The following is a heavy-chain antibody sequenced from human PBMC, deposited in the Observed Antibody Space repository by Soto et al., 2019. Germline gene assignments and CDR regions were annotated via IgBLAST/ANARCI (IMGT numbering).Heavy chain of an antibody. D-gene: IGHD4-17*01. CDR1: GYTFTGYY. CDR3: ARGRIDYGVSYYYYGMDV. CDR2: INPNSGGT. J-gene: IGHJ6*01. Sequence: ASVKVSCKASGYTFTGYYMHWVRQAPGQGLEWMGWINPNSGGTNYAQKFRGRVTMTRDTSISTAYMELSRLRSDDTAVYYCARGRIDYGVSYYYYGMDVWGQGTTVTVSS. V-gene: IGHV1-2*02.